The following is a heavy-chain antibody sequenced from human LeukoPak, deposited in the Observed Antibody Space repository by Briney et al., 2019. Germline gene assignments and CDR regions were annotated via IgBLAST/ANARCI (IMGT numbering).Heavy chain of an antibody. J-gene: IGHJ4*02. CDR3: ARPGELFNY. CDR1: GFTFSSYS. V-gene: IGHV3-74*01. CDR2: INSDGSST. D-gene: IGHD3-10*01. Sequence: PGGSLRLSCAASGFTFSSYSMNWVRQAPGKGLVWVSRINSDGSSTNYADSVKGRFTISRDNAKNTLYLQMNSLRAEDTAMYYCARPGELFNYWGQGTLVTVSS.